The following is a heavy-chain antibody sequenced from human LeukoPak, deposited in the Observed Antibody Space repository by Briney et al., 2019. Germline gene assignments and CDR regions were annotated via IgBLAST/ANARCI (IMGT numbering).Heavy chain of an antibody. CDR1: GGSISSSNW. Sequence: SETLSLTCAVSGGSISSSNWWSWVRQSPGKGLAWIGEIYHTGGTNYNPSLKSRATISVDKSKNQFSLRLSSVTAADTAVYYCASAMTTVTTHFDYWGQGTLVTVSS. CDR2: IYHTGGT. V-gene: IGHV4-4*02. J-gene: IGHJ4*02. D-gene: IGHD4-17*01. CDR3: ASAMTTVTTHFDY.